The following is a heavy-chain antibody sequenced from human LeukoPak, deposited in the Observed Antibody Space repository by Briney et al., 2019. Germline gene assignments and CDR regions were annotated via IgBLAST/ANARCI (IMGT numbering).Heavy chain of an antibody. J-gene: IGHJ4*02. V-gene: IGHV4-30-2*01. CDR1: GGSISSGGYY. D-gene: IGHD1-26*01. CDR2: IYHSGST. Sequence: SETLSLTCTVSGGSISSGGYYWSWIRQPPGKGLEWIGYIYHSGSTYYNPSLKSRVTISVDRSKNQFSLKLSSVTAADTAVYYCARQRDPTNFDYWGQGTLVTVSS. CDR3: ARQRDPTNFDY.